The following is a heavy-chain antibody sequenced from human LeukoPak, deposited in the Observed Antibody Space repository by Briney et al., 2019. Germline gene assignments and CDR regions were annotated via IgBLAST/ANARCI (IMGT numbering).Heavy chain of an antibody. D-gene: IGHD2-15*01. CDR2: VNHSGST. V-gene: IGHV4-34*01. J-gene: IGHJ4*02. CDR1: GGSFSGYY. Sequence: PSGTLSLTCAVYGGSFSGYYWSWIRQPPGKGLEWIGEVNHSGSTNYNPSLKSRVTISVDTSKNQFSLKLSSVTAADTAVYYCARGKTCSGGSCYPYYFDYWGQGTLVTVSS. CDR3: ARGKTCSGGSCYPYYFDY.